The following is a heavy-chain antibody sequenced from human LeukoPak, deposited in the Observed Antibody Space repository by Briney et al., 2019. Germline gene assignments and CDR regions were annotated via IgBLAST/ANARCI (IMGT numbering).Heavy chain of an antibody. CDR2: INKDGSNT. J-gene: IGHJ6*02. CDR1: GFTLGAFA. Sequence: GGSLRLSCAASGFTLGAFAMHWVRQAPGKGLEWVSLINKDGSNTYYADSVKGRFTISRDNSKDSLYLQMNSLRTEDSALYYCATWAFYHNLDVWGQGITVIVSS. V-gene: IGHV3-43*02. D-gene: IGHD1-14*01. CDR3: ATWAFYHNLDV.